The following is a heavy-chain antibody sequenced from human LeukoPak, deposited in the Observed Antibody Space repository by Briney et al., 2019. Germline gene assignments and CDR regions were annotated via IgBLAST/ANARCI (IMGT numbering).Heavy chain of an antibody. Sequence: SETLSLTCAVYGGSFSGYYWGWIRQPPGRGLEWIGTIYYSGSTSYNPSLKSRVTMSVDTSKNQFSLKLSSETAADTAVYYCARHHRSGYCEVDYWGQGTLVTVSS. CDR3: ARHHRSGYCEVDY. J-gene: IGHJ4*02. CDR2: IYYSGST. V-gene: IGHV4-34*01. D-gene: IGHD6-25*01. CDR1: GGSFSGYY.